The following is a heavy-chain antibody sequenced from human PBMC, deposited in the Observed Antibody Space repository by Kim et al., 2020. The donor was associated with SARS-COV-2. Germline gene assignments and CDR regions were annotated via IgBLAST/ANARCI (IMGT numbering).Heavy chain of an antibody. J-gene: IGHJ4*02. D-gene: IGHD3-16*01. Sequence: YNPSLESRVNISGDTCKNRFSLKLSSVTAADTAVYYCARRGGMRVPWDYWGQGTLVTVSS. V-gene: IGHV4-39*01. CDR3: ARRGGMRVPWDY.